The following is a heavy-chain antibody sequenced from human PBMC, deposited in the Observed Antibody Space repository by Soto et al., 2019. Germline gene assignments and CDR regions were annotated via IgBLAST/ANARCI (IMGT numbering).Heavy chain of an antibody. CDR1: GGSISSYY. V-gene: IGHV4-59*12. D-gene: IGHD6-6*01. Sequence: SETLSLTCTVSGGSISSYYWSWIRQPPGKGLEWIWYIYYSGSTNYNPSLKSRVTISVDTSKNQFSLKLSSVTAADTAVYYCAREGIAARPRYNWFDPWGQGTLVTVSS. J-gene: IGHJ5*02. CDR3: AREGIAARPRYNWFDP. CDR2: IYYSGST.